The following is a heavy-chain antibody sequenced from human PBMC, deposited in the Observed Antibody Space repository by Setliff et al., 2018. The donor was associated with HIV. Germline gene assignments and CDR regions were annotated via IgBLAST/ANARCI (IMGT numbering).Heavy chain of an antibody. D-gene: IGHD3-10*01. CDR2: INNDDSTI. CDR1: GFFFSDYE. V-gene: IGHV3-48*03. Sequence: GGSLRLSCEASGFFFSDYEMNWVRQAPGRGLEWIAYINNDDSTIYYADSVKGRFTISRDNAKNSLHLQMNSLRAEDTAVYYCARATDYYGSAIYIHYYYMDVWGKGTTVTVSS. J-gene: IGHJ6*03. CDR3: ARATDYYGSAIYIHYYYMDV.